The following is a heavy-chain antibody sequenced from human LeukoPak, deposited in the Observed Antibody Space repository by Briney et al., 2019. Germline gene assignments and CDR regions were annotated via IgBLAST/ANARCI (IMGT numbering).Heavy chain of an antibody. CDR1: GYTLTELS. J-gene: IGHJ3*02. V-gene: IGHV1-24*01. D-gene: IGHD4-17*01. CDR3: ATSYYGDYRSAFDI. CDR2: FDPEDGET. Sequence: ASVKVSCKVSGYTLTELSMHWVRQAPGKGLEWMGGFDPEDGETIYAQKFQGRVTMTEDTSTDTAYMELSSLRSEDTAVYYCATSYYGDYRSAFDIWGQGTMVTVSS.